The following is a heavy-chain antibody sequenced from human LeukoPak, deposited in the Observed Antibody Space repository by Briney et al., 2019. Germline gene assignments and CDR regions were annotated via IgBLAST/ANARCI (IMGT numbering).Heavy chain of an antibody. CDR2: IYHSGST. CDR1: GGSISSGGYS. Sequence: PSQTLSLTCAVSGGSISSGGYSWSWIRQPPGKGLEWIGYIYHSGSTNYNPSLKSRITISVDKSKNQFSLKLTSVTAADTALYYCARVAYTSSSVGWFDLWGQGILVTVSS. V-gene: IGHV4-30-2*01. CDR3: ARVAYTSSSVGWFDL. J-gene: IGHJ5*02. D-gene: IGHD6-6*01.